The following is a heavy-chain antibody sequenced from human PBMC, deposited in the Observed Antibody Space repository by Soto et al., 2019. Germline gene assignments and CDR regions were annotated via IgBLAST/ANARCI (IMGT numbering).Heavy chain of an antibody. CDR3: AKDGNYYGSGSPDY. D-gene: IGHD3-10*01. J-gene: IGHJ4*02. V-gene: IGHV3-9*01. CDR2: ISWNSGSI. CDR1: GFTFDDYA. Sequence: EVQLVESGGGLVQPGRSLRLSCAASGFTFDDYAMHWVRQAPGKGLEWVSGISWNSGSIGYADSVKGRFTISRDNAKNSLYLQMNSLRAEDTALYYCAKDGNYYGSGSPDYWGQGTLVTVSS.